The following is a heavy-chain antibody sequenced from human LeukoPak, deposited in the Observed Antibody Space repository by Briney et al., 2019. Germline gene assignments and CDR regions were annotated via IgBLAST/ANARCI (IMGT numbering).Heavy chain of an antibody. CDR3: AGQGLTYYDILTGYRRSYFDY. V-gene: IGHV4-39*01. CDR2: IYYSGST. D-gene: IGHD3-9*01. Sequence: SETLSLTCTVSGGSISSSSYYWGWIRQPPGKGLEWIGSIYYSGSTYYNPSLKSRVTISVDTSKNQFSLKLSSVTAADTAVYYCAGQGLTYYDILTGYRRSYFDYWGQGTLVTVSS. CDR1: GGSISSSSYY. J-gene: IGHJ4*02.